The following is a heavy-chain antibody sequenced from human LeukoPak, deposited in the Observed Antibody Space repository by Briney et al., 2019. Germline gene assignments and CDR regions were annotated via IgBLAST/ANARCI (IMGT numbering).Heavy chain of an antibody. CDR3: ARDLRGYSSSWYYFDY. D-gene: IGHD6-13*01. J-gene: IGHJ4*02. CDR1: GFTFTRSA. V-gene: IGHV1-58*02. CDR2: IVVGSGNT. Sequence: GTSVKVSCKASGFTFTRSAMQWVRQARGQRLEWIGWIVVGSGNTNYAQTFQERVTITRDMSTSTAYMELSSLRSEDTAVYYCARDLRGYSSSWYYFDYWGQGTLVTVSS.